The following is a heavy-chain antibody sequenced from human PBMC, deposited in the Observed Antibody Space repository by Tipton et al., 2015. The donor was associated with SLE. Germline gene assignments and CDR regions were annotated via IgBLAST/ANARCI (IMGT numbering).Heavy chain of an antibody. CDR2: IYTSGST. V-gene: IGHV4-4*08. J-gene: IGHJ4*02. CDR3: ARDPLPNCGGCY. Sequence: TLSLTCTVSGGSISSYYWSWIRQPPGKGLEWIGYIYTSGSTNYNPSLKSRVTISVDTSKNQFSLKLSSVTAADTAVYYCARDPLPNCGGCYWGQGTLVTVSS. CDR1: GGSISSYY. D-gene: IGHD2-21*01.